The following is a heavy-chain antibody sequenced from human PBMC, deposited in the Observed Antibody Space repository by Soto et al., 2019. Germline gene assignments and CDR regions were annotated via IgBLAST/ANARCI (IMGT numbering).Heavy chain of an antibody. D-gene: IGHD2-21*02. J-gene: IGHJ4*02. V-gene: IGHV3-23*01. CDR1: GFTFSSYA. CDR3: AKAPIVVVTAIGRGFDY. CDR2: ISGSGGST. Sequence: GGSLRLSCAASGFTFSSYAMSWVRQAPGKGLEWVSAISGSGGSTYYADSVKGRFTISRDNSKNTLYLQMNSLRAEDTAVYYCAKAPIVVVTAIGRGFDYWGQGTLVTVSS.